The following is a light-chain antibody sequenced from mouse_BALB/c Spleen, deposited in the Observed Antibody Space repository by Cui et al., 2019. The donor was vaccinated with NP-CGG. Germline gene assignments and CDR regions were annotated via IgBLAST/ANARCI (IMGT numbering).Light chain of an antibody. Sequence: VVTQESVLTTSPGETVTLTCRSNTGAVTTSNFANWVQEKPDHLFTGLIGGTNNRAPGVPARFSGSLIGDKAALTITGAQTEDEAIYFCALWYSNHWVFGGGTKLTVL. CDR1: TGAVTTSNF. V-gene: IGLV1*01. CDR2: GTN. CDR3: ALWYSNHWV. J-gene: IGLJ1*01.